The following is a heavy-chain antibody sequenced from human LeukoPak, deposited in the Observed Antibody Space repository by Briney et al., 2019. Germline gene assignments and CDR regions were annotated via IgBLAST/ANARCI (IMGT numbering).Heavy chain of an antibody. V-gene: IGHV4-59*08. CDR3: ARHPYAGATIWFDP. CDR2: IYYSGST. Sequence: PSETLSLTCTVSGGSISSYYWSWIRQPPGKGLEWIGYIYYSGSTNYNPSLKSRVTISVDTSKNQFSLKLSSVTAADTAVYYCARHPYAGATIWFDPWGQGTLVTVSS. J-gene: IGHJ5*02. CDR1: GGSISSYY. D-gene: IGHD1-26*01.